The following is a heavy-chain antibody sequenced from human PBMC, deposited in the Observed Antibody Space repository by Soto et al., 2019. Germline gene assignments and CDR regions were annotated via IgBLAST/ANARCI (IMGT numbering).Heavy chain of an antibody. CDR1: GDMFYSSA. J-gene: IGHJ4*02. Sequence: SVKVSCKASGDMFYSSAINWVRQAPGQGLEWMGGIVPMNGSPKYAQEFLGRVTISADASATTAYMDLSGLKSEDTAVYYCSFALNWTCQLTGYWGRGTKVTVSS. V-gene: IGHV1-69*13. CDR3: SFALNWTCQLTGY. CDR2: IVPMNGSP. D-gene: IGHD1-1*01.